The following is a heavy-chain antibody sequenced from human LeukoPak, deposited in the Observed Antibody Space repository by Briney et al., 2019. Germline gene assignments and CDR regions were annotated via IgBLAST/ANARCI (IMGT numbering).Heavy chain of an antibody. Sequence: PGGSLRLSCAASGFTFSSYSMNWVRQAPGKGREWVSSISSSSSYIYYADSVKGRFTISRDNAKNSLYLQMNSLRAEDTAVYYCARHQIAGRYGMDVWGQGTTVTVSS. V-gene: IGHV3-21*01. CDR2: ISSSSSYI. D-gene: IGHD6-13*01. CDR1: GFTFSSYS. CDR3: ARHQIAGRYGMDV. J-gene: IGHJ6*02.